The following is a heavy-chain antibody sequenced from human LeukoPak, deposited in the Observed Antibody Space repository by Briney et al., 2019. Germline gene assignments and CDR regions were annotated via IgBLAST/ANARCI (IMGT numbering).Heavy chain of an antibody. Sequence: SETLSLTCTVSGGSISSYYWSWIRQPPGKGLEWIGYIYYSGSTYYNPSLKSRVTISVDTSKNQFSLKLSSVTAADTAVYYCARGEMVRGPSRGWFDPWGQGTLVTVSS. D-gene: IGHD3-10*01. CDR1: GGSISSYY. CDR3: ARGEMVRGPSRGWFDP. V-gene: IGHV4-59*06. J-gene: IGHJ5*02. CDR2: IYYSGST.